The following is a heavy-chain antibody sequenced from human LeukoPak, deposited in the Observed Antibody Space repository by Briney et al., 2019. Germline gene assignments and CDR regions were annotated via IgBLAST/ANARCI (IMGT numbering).Heavy chain of an antibody. CDR2: INPNSGGA. D-gene: IGHD1-1*01. CDR1: GYTFTGYY. V-gene: IGHV1-2*06. CDR3: ARDVHDYGDY. J-gene: IGHJ4*02. Sequence: ASVKVSCKASGYTFTGYYMHWVRRAPGQGLEWMGRINPNSGGASYAPKFQGRVTMTRDTSISTGYMELSSLTSDDTAVYYCARDVHDYGDYWGQGTLVTVPS.